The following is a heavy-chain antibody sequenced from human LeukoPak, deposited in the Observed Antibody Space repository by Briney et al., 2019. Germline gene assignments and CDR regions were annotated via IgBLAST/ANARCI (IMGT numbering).Heavy chain of an antibody. V-gene: IGHV3-48*03. CDR3: ARVSGWNVFDY. Sequence: GGSLRLSCAASGFTFSSYEMNWVRQAPGKGLEWVSYISSSGSTIYYADSVKGRFTISRDNAKNSLYLQMNSLRAEDTAVYYCARVSGWNVFDYWGQGTLVTVSS. D-gene: IGHD6-19*01. CDR1: GFTFSSYE. J-gene: IGHJ4*02. CDR2: ISSSGSTI.